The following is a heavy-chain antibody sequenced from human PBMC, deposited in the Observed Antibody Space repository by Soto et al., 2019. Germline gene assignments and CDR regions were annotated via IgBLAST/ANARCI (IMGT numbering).Heavy chain of an antibody. J-gene: IGHJ5*02. CDR2: IHGSGSA. D-gene: IGHD6-13*01. CDR3: ARSSHKESWFDP. Sequence: QVQLQESGPGLVKPSETLSLTCTVSNGSISNFYWNWIRQSAGKGLEWIGRIHGSGSATYNPSLRSRVTMSVDTSKNHFSLKVNSVTGADTAVYYCARSSHKESWFDPWGQGTLVTVSS. CDR1: NGSISNFY. V-gene: IGHV4-4*07.